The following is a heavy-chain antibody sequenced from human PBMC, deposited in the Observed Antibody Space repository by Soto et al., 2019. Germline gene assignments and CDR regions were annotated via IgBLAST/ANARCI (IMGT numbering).Heavy chain of an antibody. CDR3: ARRPVTAAVVDY. CDR2: IYWDDDK. Sequence: QITLKESGPTLVKPTQTLTLTCTFSGFSLSTSGVGVGWIRQPPGKAPEWLALIYWDDDKTYSPSLKRRLTITKDNSKNQVVLTMTNMDPVDTATYYCARRPVTAAVVDYWGQGTLVTVSS. V-gene: IGHV2-5*02. D-gene: IGHD6-25*01. CDR1: GFSLSTSGVG. J-gene: IGHJ4*02.